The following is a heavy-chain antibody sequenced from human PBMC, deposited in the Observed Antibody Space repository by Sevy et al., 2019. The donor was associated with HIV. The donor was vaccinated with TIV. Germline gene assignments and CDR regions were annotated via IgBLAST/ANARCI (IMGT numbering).Heavy chain of an antibody. CDR1: GLSVSDNY. V-gene: IGHV3-66*01. CDR2: IYSDGRT. J-gene: IGHJ6*02. Sequence: GGSLRLSCAASGLSVSDNYMNWVRQAPGKGLELVSVIYSDGRTYYADSVKGRFTISRDNSKNTLYLHMNNLRPEETAVYYCARDRYYDASGYYYYHYGMDVWGQGTTVTVSS. D-gene: IGHD3-22*01. CDR3: ARDRYYDASGYYYYHYGMDV.